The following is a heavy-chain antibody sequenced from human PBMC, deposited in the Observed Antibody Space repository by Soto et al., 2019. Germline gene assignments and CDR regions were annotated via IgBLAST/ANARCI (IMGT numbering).Heavy chain of an antibody. V-gene: IGHV3-49*03. J-gene: IGHJ6*02. D-gene: IGHD3-10*01. CDR3: TRDRPRETLWFGESYYYYYYGMDV. CDR1: GFTFGDYA. CDR2: IRSKANGGTT. Sequence: GGSLRLSCTASGFTFGDYAMSWFRQAPGKGLEWVGFIRSKANGGTTEYAASVKGRFTISRDDSKSIAYLQMNSLKTEDTAVYYCTRDRPRETLWFGESYYYYYYGMDVWGQGTTVTVS.